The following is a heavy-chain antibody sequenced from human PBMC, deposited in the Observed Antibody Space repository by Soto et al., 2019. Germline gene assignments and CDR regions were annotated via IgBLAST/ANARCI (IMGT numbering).Heavy chain of an antibody. D-gene: IGHD2-15*01. CDR1: GYTFTSYY. CDR3: AREIGSRGWFDP. V-gene: IGHV1-46*01. CDR2: INPSGGST. J-gene: IGHJ5*02. Sequence: QVQLVQSGAEVKKPGASVKVSCKASGYTFTSYYMHWVRQAPGQGLEWMGIINPSGGSTNYAQKFQGRVTITADKSTSTAYMELSSLRSEDTAVYYCAREIGSRGWFDPWGQGTLVTVSS.